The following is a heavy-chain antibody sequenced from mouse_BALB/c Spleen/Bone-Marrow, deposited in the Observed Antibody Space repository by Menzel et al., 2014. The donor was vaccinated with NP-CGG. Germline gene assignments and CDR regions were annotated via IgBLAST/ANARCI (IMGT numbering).Heavy chain of an antibody. D-gene: IGHD2-14*01. J-gene: IGHJ2*01. CDR2: IWAGGST. CDR3: ARGAYYRFFDY. Sequence: VQGVESGPGLVAPSQSLSITCTVSGFSLTSYGVYWVRQPPGKGLEWLGVIWAGGSTNYNSALMSRLSISKDNSKSQVFLKMNSLQTDDTAMYYCARGAYYRFFDYWGQGTTLTVSS. V-gene: IGHV2-9*02. CDR1: GFSLTSYG.